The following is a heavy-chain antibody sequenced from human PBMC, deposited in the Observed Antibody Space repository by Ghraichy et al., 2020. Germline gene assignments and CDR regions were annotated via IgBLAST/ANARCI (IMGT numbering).Heavy chain of an antibody. Sequence: ASVKVSCKASAYSFTSFGISWVRQAPGQGLEWMGWISTKNGNPKYAQKFQVRVTMTTETSTSTAYLELRSLRSDDTAVYYCARDRASIFSCGSCPIDYWGQGTLVTVSS. J-gene: IGHJ4*02. CDR1: AYSFTSFG. V-gene: IGHV1-18*01. CDR2: ISTKNGNP. D-gene: IGHD2-15*01. CDR3: ARDRASIFSCGSCPIDY.